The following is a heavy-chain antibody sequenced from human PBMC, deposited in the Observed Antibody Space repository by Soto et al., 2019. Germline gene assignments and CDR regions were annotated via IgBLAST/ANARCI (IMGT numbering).Heavy chain of an antibody. D-gene: IGHD1-26*01. CDR1: GFTFSSYS. Sequence: EVQLVESGGGLVKPGGSLRLSCAASGFTFSSYSMNWVRQAPGKGLEWVSSISSSSSYIYYADSVKGRFTISRDNAKNSVCLQMNSLRAEDTAVYYCARDVGATTHSGYWGQGTLVTVSS. CDR3: ARDVGATTHSGY. J-gene: IGHJ4*02. V-gene: IGHV3-21*01. CDR2: ISSSSSYI.